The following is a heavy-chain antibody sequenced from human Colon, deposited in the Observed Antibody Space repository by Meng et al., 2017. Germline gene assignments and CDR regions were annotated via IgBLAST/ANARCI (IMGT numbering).Heavy chain of an antibody. J-gene: IGHJ4*02. D-gene: IGHD3-10*01. CDR1: GDSIRGSTW. Sequence: VEVEGSGPSLAKPAGTLSLTCAGSGDSIRGSTWWSWVRQSPGRGLEWIGEIYQSGSTNYNPSLKNRVTMTVDNSKNQFSLTLYSVTAADTAVYYCARVIYASGNMAHLDYWGQGTLVTVSS. CDR2: IYQSGST. V-gene: IGHV4-4*02. CDR3: ARVIYASGNMAHLDY.